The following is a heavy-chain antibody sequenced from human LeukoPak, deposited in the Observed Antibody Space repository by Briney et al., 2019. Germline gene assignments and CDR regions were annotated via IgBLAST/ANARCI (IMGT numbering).Heavy chain of an antibody. CDR2: IRSKAYGGTT. J-gene: IGHJ4*02. CDR1: GFTFGDYA. Sequence: GGSLRRSCTASGFTFGDYAMSWVRQAPGKGLEWVGFIRSKAYGGTTEYAASVKGRFTISRDDSKSIAYLQMNSLKTEDTAVYYCTNLGYCTNGVCHDYWGQGTLVTVSS. V-gene: IGHV3-49*04. D-gene: IGHD2-8*01. CDR3: TNLGYCTNGVCHDY.